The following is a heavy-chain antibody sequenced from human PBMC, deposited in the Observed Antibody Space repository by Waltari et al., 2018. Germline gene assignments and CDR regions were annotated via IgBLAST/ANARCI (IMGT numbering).Heavy chain of an antibody. Sequence: QVHLVQSGAEVRKPGSSVRVSCEASGGKFGSYAITGVPSAPGQGLEWMAGVHPILGTPNEAQKSQGGVNVAADESTSTAYMELSSLRSDDTAIYYCAKRIVGGPFDVWGQGTVVIVSS. CDR1: GGKFGSYA. D-gene: IGHD3-22*01. V-gene: IGHV1-69*12. J-gene: IGHJ3*01. CDR2: VHPILGTP. CDR3: AKRIVGGPFDV.